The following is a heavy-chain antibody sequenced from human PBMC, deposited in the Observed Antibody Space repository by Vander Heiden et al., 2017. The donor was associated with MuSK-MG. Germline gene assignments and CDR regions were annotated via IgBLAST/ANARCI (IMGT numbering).Heavy chain of an antibody. D-gene: IGHD1-26*01. Sequence: EVQLLESGGGLVQPGGSLRLSCAASGFTFSNYAMSWVRQAPGKGLEWVSTITGSGGSAYYADSVKGRFTISRDNSKNTLYLQMNSLRAEDTAIYYCAKVDRVGATGQLDYWGQGTLVTVSS. J-gene: IGHJ4*02. CDR2: ITGSGGSA. V-gene: IGHV3-23*01. CDR3: AKVDRVGATGQLDY. CDR1: GFTFSNYA.